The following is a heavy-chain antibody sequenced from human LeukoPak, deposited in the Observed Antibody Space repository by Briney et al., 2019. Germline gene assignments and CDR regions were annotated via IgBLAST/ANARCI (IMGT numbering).Heavy chain of an antibody. CDR3: ATRPKRYSSSWYVD. D-gene: IGHD6-13*01. V-gene: IGHV1-69*06. Sequence: GASVKVSCKASGYTFTSYAISWVRQAPGQGLEWMGGIIPIFGTANYAQKFQGRVTITADKSTSTAYMELSSLRSEDTAVYYCATRPKRYSSSWYVDWGQGTLVTVSS. CDR2: IIPIFGTA. CDR1: GYTFTSYA. J-gene: IGHJ4*02.